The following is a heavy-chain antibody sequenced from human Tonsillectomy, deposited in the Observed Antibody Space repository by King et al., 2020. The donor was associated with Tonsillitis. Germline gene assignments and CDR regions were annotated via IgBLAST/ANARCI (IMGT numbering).Heavy chain of an antibody. D-gene: IGHD3-16*01. CDR3: AKDWGYYYDGMDV. CDR1: GFTFDDYA. V-gene: IGHV3-9*01. J-gene: IGHJ6*02. CDR2: ISWNSGSI. Sequence: VQLVESGGGLVQPGRSLRLSCAASGFTFDDYAMHWVRQVPGKGLEGVSGISWNSGSIGYADSVKGRFTISRDNAKNSLYLQMNSLRAEDTALYYCAKDWGYYYDGMDVWGQGTTVTVSS.